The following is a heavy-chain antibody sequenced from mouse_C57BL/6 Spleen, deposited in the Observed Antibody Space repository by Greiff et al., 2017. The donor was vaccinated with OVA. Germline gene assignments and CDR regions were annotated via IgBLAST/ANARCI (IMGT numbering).Heavy chain of an antibody. CDR3: EGYYGSMGDY. V-gene: IGHV14-3*01. D-gene: IGHD1-1*01. Sequence: EVQVVESVAELVRPGASVKLSCTASGFNIKNTYMHWVKQRPEQGLEWIGRIDPANGNTKYAPQFQGKATITADTSSNTDYLQLSSLTSEDTAIDYCEGYYGSMGDYWGQGTTLTVSS. J-gene: IGHJ2*01. CDR1: GFNIKNTY. CDR2: IDPANGNT.